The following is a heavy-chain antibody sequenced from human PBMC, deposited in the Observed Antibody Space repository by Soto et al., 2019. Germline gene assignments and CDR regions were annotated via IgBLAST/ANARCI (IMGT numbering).Heavy chain of an antibody. D-gene: IGHD6-13*01. CDR3: TTLRGGQQLVRGGWFDP. CDR1: GFTFSNAW. CDR2: IKSKTDGGTT. J-gene: IGHJ5*02. V-gene: IGHV3-15*01. Sequence: EVQLVESGGGLVKPGGSLRLSCAASGFTFSNAWMSWVRQAPGKGLEWVGRIKSKTDGGTTDYAAPVKGRFTISRDDSKNTLYLQMNSLKTEDTAVYYWTTLRGGQQLVRGGWFDPWGQGTLVTVSS.